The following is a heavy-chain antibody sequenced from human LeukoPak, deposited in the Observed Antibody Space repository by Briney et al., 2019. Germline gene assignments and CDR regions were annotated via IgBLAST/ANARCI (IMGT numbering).Heavy chain of an antibody. V-gene: IGHV1-2*02. J-gene: IGHJ3*02. CDR2: INSNSGGI. CDR1: GYTFTDYY. Sequence: GASVKVSCKASGYTFTDYYMHWVRQAPGQGLEWVGWINSNSGGINYAQKFQGRVTMTRGTSISTAYMELSRLRSDDTAVYYCARRRVTNAFDIWGQGTMVTVSS. D-gene: IGHD3-10*01. CDR3: ARRRVTNAFDI.